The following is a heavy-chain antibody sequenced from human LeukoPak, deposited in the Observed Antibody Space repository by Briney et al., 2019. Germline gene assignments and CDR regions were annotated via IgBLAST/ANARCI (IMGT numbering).Heavy chain of an antibody. Sequence: ASVKVSCKVSGYTLTELSMHWVRQAPGKGVEWMGGFDPEDGETIYAQKFQGRATMTEDTSTDTAYMELSSLRSEDTAVYYCATSVDGYYGSGSYYFDQWGQGTLVTVSS. J-gene: IGHJ4*02. CDR2: FDPEDGET. D-gene: IGHD3-10*01. CDR1: GYTLTELS. V-gene: IGHV1-24*01. CDR3: ATSVDGYYGSGSYYFDQ.